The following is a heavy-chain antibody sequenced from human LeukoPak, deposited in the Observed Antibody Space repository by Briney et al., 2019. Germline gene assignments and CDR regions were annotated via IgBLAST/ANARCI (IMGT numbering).Heavy chain of an antibody. V-gene: IGHV4-39*07. J-gene: IGHJ3*02. CDR2: IYSSGST. D-gene: IGHD3-10*01. CDR3: ARSDGYGLVGI. Sequence: SETLSLTCSVSGVSISSGSNYWGELRQPPGKTLEWIGSIYSSGSTHYNPSLKSRVIILIDTAKNHFSLNLSSVTAADTAVYYCARSDGYGLVGIWGQGTMVTVSS. CDR1: GVSISSGSNY.